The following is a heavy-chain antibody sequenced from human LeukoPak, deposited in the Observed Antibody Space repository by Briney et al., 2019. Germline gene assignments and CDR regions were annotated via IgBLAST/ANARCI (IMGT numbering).Heavy chain of an antibody. D-gene: IGHD2-2*01. V-gene: IGHV4-34*01. CDR3: ATARGYCSSTSCPDWFGP. CDR1: GGSFSNYY. CDR2: ISRTGRT. Sequence: SETLSLTCAVYGGSFSNYYWSWIRQAPGKGLEWIGEISRTGRTNYNSSLKSRVTISIDTSKNQFSLKLSSVTAADLAVYYCATARGYCSSTSCPDWFGPWGQGTLVTVSS. J-gene: IGHJ5*02.